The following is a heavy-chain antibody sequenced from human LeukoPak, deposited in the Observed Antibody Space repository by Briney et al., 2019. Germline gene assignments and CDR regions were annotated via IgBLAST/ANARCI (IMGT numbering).Heavy chain of an antibody. D-gene: IGHD6-13*01. CDR2: IYHSGST. CDR1: GGSISSSNW. J-gene: IGHJ4*02. V-gene: IGHV4-4*02. Sequence: PSVTLSLTCAVSGGSISSSNWWSWVRQPPGKGLEWIGKIYHSGSTNYNPSLKSRITIPVDKSKNQFFLKLSSVTAADTAVYYCARDLAAAGLLDYWGQGTLVTVSS. CDR3: ARDLAAAGLLDY.